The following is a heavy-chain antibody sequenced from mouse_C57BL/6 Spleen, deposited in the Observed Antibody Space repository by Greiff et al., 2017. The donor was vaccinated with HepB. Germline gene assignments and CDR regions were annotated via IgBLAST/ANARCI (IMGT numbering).Heavy chain of an antibody. D-gene: IGHD1-1*01. V-gene: IGHV1-82*01. CDR2: IYPGDGDT. CDR3: ACITTNY. Sequence: QVQLQQSGPELVKPGASVKISCKASGYAFSSSWMNWVKQRPGKGLEWIGRIYPGDGDTNYNGKFKGKATLTADKSSSTAYMQLSSLTSEDSAVYFCACITTNYWGQGTTLTVSS. CDR1: GYAFSSSW. J-gene: IGHJ2*01.